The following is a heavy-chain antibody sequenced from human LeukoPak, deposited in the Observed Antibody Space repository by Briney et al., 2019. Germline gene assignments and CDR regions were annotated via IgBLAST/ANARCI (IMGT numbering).Heavy chain of an antibody. CDR3: AKDFRSSRPL. D-gene: IGHD6-13*01. CDR1: GFTFSSYG. Sequence: GGSLRLSCAASGFTFSSYGMPWVRQAPGKGLEWVAVISYDGSNKYYADSVKGRFTISRDNSKNTLYLQMNSLRAEDTAVYYCAKDFRSSRPLWGQGTLVTVSS. J-gene: IGHJ4*02. CDR2: ISYDGSNK. V-gene: IGHV3-30*18.